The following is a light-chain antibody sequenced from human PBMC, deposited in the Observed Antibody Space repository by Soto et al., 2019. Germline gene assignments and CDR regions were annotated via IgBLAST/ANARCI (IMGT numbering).Light chain of an antibody. Sequence: QSPLTQPPCASWSPGQSVTISCTGTSSDVGAYDYVSWYQQHPGKAPKLMIYEINKRPSGVPDRFSGSKSGNTASLTVSGLQAEDEADYYCSSFAGSNNFPYVFGTGTKVTVL. J-gene: IGLJ1*01. V-gene: IGLV2-8*01. CDR2: EIN. CDR3: SSFAGSNNFPYV. CDR1: SSDVGAYDY.